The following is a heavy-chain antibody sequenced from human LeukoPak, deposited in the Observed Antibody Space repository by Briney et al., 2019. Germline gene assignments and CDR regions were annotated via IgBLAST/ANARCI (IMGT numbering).Heavy chain of an antibody. CDR2: INAGNGNT. V-gene: IGHV1-3*01. D-gene: IGHD1-26*01. J-gene: IGHJ4*02. CDR3: AREGLLVGATLSGQDY. CDR1: GYTFTSYA. Sequence: ASVKVSCKASGYTFTSYAMHWVRQAPGQRLEWMGWINAGNGNTKYSQKFQGRVTITRDTSASTAYMELSSLRSEDTAVYYCAREGLLVGATLSGQDYWGQGTLVTVSS.